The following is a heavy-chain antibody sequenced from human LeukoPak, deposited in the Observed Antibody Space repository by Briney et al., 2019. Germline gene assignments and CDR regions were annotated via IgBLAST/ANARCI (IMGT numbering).Heavy chain of an antibody. D-gene: IGHD2-8*02. Sequence: SQTLSLTCAISGDSVSNNSAVWNWIRQSPSRGLEWLGRTYYRSKWYNDYGASVKSRITVNPDTSKNQFSLQLNSVTPEDTAVYYCVRSQYWRFDDWGQGILVTVSS. CDR1: GDSVSNNSAV. V-gene: IGHV6-1*01. CDR3: VRSQYWRFDD. CDR2: TYYRSKWYN. J-gene: IGHJ4*02.